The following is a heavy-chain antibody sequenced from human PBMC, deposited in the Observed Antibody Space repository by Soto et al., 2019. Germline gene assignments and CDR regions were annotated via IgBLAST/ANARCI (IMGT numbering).Heavy chain of an antibody. CDR2: IDHSGST. CDR1: GGSFSGYY. Sequence: SETLSLTCAVYGGSFSGYYWSWIRQPPGKGLEWIGQIDHSGSTNYNPSLKSRVTMSVDTSKNQYSLKLSSVTAVDTAVYYCATIAGTAGGPIDYWGQGTLVTVSS. J-gene: IGHJ4*02. V-gene: IGHV4-34*10. D-gene: IGHD6-13*01. CDR3: ATIAGTAGGPIDY.